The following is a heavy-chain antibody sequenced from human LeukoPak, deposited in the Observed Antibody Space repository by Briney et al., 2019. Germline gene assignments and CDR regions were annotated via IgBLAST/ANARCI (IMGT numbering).Heavy chain of an antibody. CDR1: GYTFTSYD. CDR2: MNPNSGNT. Sequence: ASVKVSCKASGYTFTSYDINWVRRATGQGLEWMGWMNPNSGNTGYAQKFQGRVTMTRNTSISTAYMELSSLRSEDTAVYYCARDHAPYSGSYYYYGMDVWGQGTTVTVSS. J-gene: IGHJ6*02. CDR3: ARDHAPYSGSYYYYGMDV. D-gene: IGHD1-26*01. V-gene: IGHV1-8*01.